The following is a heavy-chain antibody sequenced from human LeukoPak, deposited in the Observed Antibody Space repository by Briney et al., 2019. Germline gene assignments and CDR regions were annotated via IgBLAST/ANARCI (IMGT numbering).Heavy chain of an antibody. Sequence: GGSLRLSCAASGFTFSSYAMHWVRQAPGKGLEWVAVISYDGSNKYYADSVKGRFTISRDNSKNTLYLQMNSLRAEDTAVYYCAIRQRGIAAAAIPLFDYWGQGTLVTVSS. J-gene: IGHJ4*02. CDR1: GFTFSSYA. V-gene: IGHV3-30*04. CDR2: ISYDGSNK. CDR3: AIRQRGIAAAAIPLFDY. D-gene: IGHD6-13*01.